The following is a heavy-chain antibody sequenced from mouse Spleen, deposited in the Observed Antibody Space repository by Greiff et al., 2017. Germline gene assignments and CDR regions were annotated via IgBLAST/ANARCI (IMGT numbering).Heavy chain of an antibody. J-gene: IGHJ2*01. CDR1: GYTFTDYY. V-gene: IGHV1-76*01. Sequence: LVESGAELVRPGASVKLSCKASGYTFTDYYINWVKQRPGQGLEWIARIYPGSGNTYYNEKFKGKATLTAEKSSSTAYMQLSSLTSEDSAVYFCARYDYYGYHFDYWGQGTTLTVSS. CDR3: ARYDYYGYHFDY. CDR2: IYPGSGNT. D-gene: IGHD1-2*01.